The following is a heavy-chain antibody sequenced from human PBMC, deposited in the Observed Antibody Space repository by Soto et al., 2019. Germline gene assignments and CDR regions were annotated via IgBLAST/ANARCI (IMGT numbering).Heavy chain of an antibody. CDR1: GDSVSSNSAA. V-gene: IGHV6-1*01. Sequence: SQTISLTCAISGDSVSSNSAAWNWIRQSPSRGLEWLGRTYYRSKWYNDYAVSVKSRITINPDTSKNQFSLQLNSVTPEDTAVYYCARVVVGDYYYCYVMDFCGQGTTVTGSS. CDR3: ARVVVGDYYYCYVMDF. D-gene: IGHD3-22*01. CDR2: TYYRSKWYN. J-gene: IGHJ6*02.